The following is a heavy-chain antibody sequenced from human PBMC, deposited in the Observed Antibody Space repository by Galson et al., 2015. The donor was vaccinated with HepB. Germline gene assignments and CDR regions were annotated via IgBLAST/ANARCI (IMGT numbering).Heavy chain of an antibody. J-gene: IGHJ2*01. CDR3: AIFHMGDTSTTYRGRFFDL. Sequence: QSGAEVKKPGESLKISCKGSGYSFTSYWIGWVRQMPGKGLEFMGIIYPGDSDTRYSPSFQGQVTISADKSISTAYLQWSSLKASDTAMYYCAIFHMGDTSTTYRGRFFDLWGRGTLVTVSS. D-gene: IGHD2/OR15-2a*01. CDR1: GYSFTSYW. CDR2: IYPGDSDT. V-gene: IGHV5-51*01.